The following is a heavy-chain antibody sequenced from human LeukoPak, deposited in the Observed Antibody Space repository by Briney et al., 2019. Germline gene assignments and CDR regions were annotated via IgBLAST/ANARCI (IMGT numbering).Heavy chain of an antibody. CDR1: GFSFGSYA. V-gene: IGHV3-30*04. CDR2: ISYDGINK. J-gene: IGHJ4*02. Sequence: GGSLRLSCEASGFSFGSYAMHWVRQAPGKGLEWVAVISYDGINKYYADSVKGRFTISRDNSKNTLSLQMNSLRDEDTAVYYCAKPGGDFWSGSYFDYWGQGTLVTVSS. CDR3: AKPGGDFWSGSYFDY. D-gene: IGHD3-3*01.